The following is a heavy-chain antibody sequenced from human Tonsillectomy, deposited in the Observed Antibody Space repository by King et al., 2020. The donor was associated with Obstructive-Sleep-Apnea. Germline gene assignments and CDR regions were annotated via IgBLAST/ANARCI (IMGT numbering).Heavy chain of an antibody. CDR1: GYTFINNW. CDR3: ARQDGLDI. J-gene: IGHJ3*02. V-gene: IGHV5-51*01. Sequence: QLVQSGAELKKPGESLKISCKGSGYTFINNWIGGVRQLPGKGLEWMVIISPRYSVTRCSPSFEGQVTISVDNSISTAYLQWSSLKATDTAMYYCARQDGLDIWGQGTKVTVSS. CDR2: ISPRYSVT.